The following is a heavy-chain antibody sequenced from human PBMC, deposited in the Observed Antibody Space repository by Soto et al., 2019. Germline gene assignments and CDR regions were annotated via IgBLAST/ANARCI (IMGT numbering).Heavy chain of an antibody. CDR1: GGSISSGGYS. J-gene: IGHJ4*02. CDR3: ARDGYSYGYPLAY. Sequence: QLQLQESGSGLVKPSQTLSLTCAVSGGSISSGGYSWSWIRQPPGTGLEWIGYVYHSGNTYYNPSLKSRVTISIDRSKNQFSLKLSSLTAADTAVYYCARDGYSYGYPLAYWGQGTLVTVSS. V-gene: IGHV4-30-2*01. CDR2: VYHSGNT. D-gene: IGHD5-18*01.